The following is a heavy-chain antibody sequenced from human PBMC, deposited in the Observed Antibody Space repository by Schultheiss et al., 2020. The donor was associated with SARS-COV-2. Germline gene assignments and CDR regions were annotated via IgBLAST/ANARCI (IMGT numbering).Heavy chain of an antibody. V-gene: IGHV3-33*01. CDR3: ARDFPRYSGYEGYYGLDV. J-gene: IGHJ6*02. CDR2: IWYDGSNK. D-gene: IGHD5-12*01. CDR1: GFTFSSYG. Sequence: GESLKISCAASGFTFSSYGMHWVRQAPGKGLEWVAVIWYDGSNKYYADSVKGRFTISRDNSKNTVYLQMNSLRAEDTAVYYCARDFPRYSGYEGYYGLDVWGQGTTVTVSS.